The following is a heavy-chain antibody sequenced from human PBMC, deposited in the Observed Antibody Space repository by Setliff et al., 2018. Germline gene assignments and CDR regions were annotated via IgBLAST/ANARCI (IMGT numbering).Heavy chain of an antibody. V-gene: IGHV3-48*01. CDR2: ISGSSHII. CDR3: ASDPRGYSYGSRSDY. CDR1: GFTFSSDP. J-gene: IGHJ4*02. Sequence: PGGSLRLSCAASGFTFSSDPMNWVRQAPGKGLEWVSYISGSSHIISYADSVKGRFTISRDNSKNTLDLQMNSLRVEDTAVYYCASDPRGYSYGSRSDYWGQGTLVTVSS. D-gene: IGHD5-18*01.